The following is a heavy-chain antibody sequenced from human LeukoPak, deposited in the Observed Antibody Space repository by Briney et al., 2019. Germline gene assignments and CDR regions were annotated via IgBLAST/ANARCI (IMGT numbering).Heavy chain of an antibody. D-gene: IGHD3-10*01. Sequence: GGSLRLSCAASGFTFSDYYMSWIRQAPGKGLEWVSYISSSGSTIYYADSVKGRFTISRDNAKSTLYLQMNSLRAEDTAVYYCARDITPYYYMDVWGKGTTVTVSS. V-gene: IGHV3-11*04. CDR2: ISSSGSTI. J-gene: IGHJ6*03. CDR1: GFTFSDYY. CDR3: ARDITPYYYMDV.